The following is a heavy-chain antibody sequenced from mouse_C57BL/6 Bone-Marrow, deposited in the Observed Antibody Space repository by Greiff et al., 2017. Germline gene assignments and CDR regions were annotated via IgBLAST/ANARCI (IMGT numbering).Heavy chain of an antibody. CDR1: GFNFKDDY. CDR3: TTDYYGSSYRGYYAMDY. D-gene: IGHD1-1*01. V-gene: IGHV14-4*01. CDR2: IDPENGDT. Sequence: EVQLQQSGAELVRPGASVKLSCTASGFNFKDDYMNWVKQRHEPGLEWIGWIDPENGDTDYAEKFQGKATITADTSSNTAYLQLSSLTSEDTAVYYGTTDYYGSSYRGYYAMDYWGQGTSVTVSS. J-gene: IGHJ4*01.